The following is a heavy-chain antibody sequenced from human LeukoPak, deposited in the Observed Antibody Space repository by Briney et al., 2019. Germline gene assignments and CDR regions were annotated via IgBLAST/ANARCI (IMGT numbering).Heavy chain of an antibody. CDR2: IYYSGST. Sequence: PSETLSLTCTVSGGSISSYYWSWIRQPPGKGLEWIGYIYYSGSTNYNPSLKSRVTISVDTSKNQFSLKLSSVTAADTAVYYCARRRSSCFDYWGQGTLVTVSS. D-gene: IGHD3-10*01. J-gene: IGHJ4*02. CDR3: ARRRSSCFDY. V-gene: IGHV4-59*08. CDR1: GGSISSYY.